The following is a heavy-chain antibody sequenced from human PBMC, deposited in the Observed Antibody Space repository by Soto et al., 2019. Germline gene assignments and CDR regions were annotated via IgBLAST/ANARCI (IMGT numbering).Heavy chain of an antibody. Sequence: GGSLRLSCAASGFTFSSSAMSWVRQAPGKGLEWVSAISASGASTYYADSVKGRFTISRDNSKNTLYLQMNTLRAEDTALYYCAKVFQYYYYGMDVWGQGTTVTVSS. CDR1: GFTFSSSA. J-gene: IGHJ6*02. CDR3: AKVFQYYYYGMDV. CDR2: ISASGAST. V-gene: IGHV3-23*01.